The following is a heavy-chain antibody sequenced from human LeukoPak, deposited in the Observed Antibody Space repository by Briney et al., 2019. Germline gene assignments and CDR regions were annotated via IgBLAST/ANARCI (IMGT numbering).Heavy chain of an antibody. J-gene: IGHJ4*02. CDR1: GFTFSNFG. Sequence: GGSLRLSCAASGFTFSNFGMHWVRQAPGKGLEWVAVISYDGKNEYYTDSVKGRFTISRDNAKNTLYLQMNSLRAEDTAVYYCAESHDYGDYMNYWGQGTLVTVSS. D-gene: IGHD4-17*01. V-gene: IGHV3-30*18. CDR2: ISYDGKNE. CDR3: AESHDYGDYMNY.